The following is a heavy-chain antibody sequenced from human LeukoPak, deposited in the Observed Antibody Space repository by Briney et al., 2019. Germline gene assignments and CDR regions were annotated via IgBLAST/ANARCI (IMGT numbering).Heavy chain of an antibody. CDR2: IYYDGST. CDR3: AGSGDYGTFKF. Sequence: SETLSLTCTVSGAPFGRYYWSWIRQPPGKGLEWIGYIYYDGSTKYNPSLKSRVTLSVDTSENQFSLKVTSVTAADTAVYYCAGSGDYGTFKFWGQGTLVTVSS. V-gene: IGHV4-59*01. J-gene: IGHJ4*02. D-gene: IGHD4-17*01. CDR1: GAPFGRYY.